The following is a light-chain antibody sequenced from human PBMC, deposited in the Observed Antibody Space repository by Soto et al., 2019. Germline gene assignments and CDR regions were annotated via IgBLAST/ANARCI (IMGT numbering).Light chain of an antibody. CDR2: GVS. CDR3: QQYNNWPRT. J-gene: IGKJ1*01. CDR1: QTVSSN. Sequence: EVVMTQSPAILSVSPGERVTLSCWATQTVSSNLAWHQQKPGQAPRLLIYGVSSRATGIPDRFSGSGSGTDFTLTISSLQSEDFAVYYCQQYNNWPRTFGQGTKVDIK. V-gene: IGKV3D-15*01.